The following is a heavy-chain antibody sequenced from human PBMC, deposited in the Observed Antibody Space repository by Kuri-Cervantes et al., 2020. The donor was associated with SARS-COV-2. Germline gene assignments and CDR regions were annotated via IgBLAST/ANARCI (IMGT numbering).Heavy chain of an antibody. CDR2: IYWDDDK. Sequence: SGPTLVKPTQTLTLTCTFSGFSLSTSGVAVGWIRQPPGKALEWLGIIYWDDDKLYSNSRLTITKDTSKNQVVLTMTNMDPVDTATYYCAHSSHLKLDAFDIWGQGTMVTVSS. V-gene: IGHV2-5*02. J-gene: IGHJ3*02. CDR1: GFSLSTSGVA. CDR3: AHSSHLKLDAFDI.